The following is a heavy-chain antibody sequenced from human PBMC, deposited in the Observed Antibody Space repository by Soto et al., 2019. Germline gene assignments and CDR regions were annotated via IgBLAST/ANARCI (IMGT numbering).Heavy chain of an antibody. CDR3: ARGGVIMVRGVYYYYGMDV. Sequence: VASVKVSCKASGYTFTSYGISWVRQAPGQGLEWMGWISAYNGNTNYAQKLQGRVTMTTDTSTSTAYMELRSLRSDDTAVYYCARGGVIMVRGVYYYYGMDVWGQGTTVTVSS. CDR2: ISAYNGNT. CDR1: GYTFTSYG. D-gene: IGHD3-10*01. J-gene: IGHJ6*02. V-gene: IGHV1-18*01.